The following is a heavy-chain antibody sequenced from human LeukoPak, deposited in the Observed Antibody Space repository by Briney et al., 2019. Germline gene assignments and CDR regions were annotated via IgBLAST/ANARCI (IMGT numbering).Heavy chain of an antibody. D-gene: IGHD2-2*02. Sequence: ASVKVSCKASGYTFTSHGISWVRQAPGQGLEWMGWISAYNGNTNYAQKLQGRVTMTTDTSTSTAYMELRSLRSDDTAVYYCARVYRRYCSSTSCYTHYYYYYMDVWGKGTTVTVSS. CDR1: GYTFTSHG. CDR3: ARVYRRYCSSTSCYTHYYYYYMDV. CDR2: ISAYNGNT. V-gene: IGHV1-18*01. J-gene: IGHJ6*03.